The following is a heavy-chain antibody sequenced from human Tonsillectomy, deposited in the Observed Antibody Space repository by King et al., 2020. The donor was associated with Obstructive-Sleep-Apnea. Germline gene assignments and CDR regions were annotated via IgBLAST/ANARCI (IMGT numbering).Heavy chain of an antibody. Sequence: VQLVESGGGVVQPGRSLRLSCAASGFTFSSYGMHWVRQAPGKGLEWVAFIRYDGSNKYYADSVKGRFTISRDNSKNTLYLHTNSLRAEDTAVYYCAKAQRITMIIDFISYFQHWGQGTLVTISS. CDR1: GFTFSSYG. V-gene: IGHV3-30*02. CDR3: AKAQRITMIIDFISYFQH. D-gene: IGHD3-22*01. CDR2: IRYDGSNK. J-gene: IGHJ1*01.